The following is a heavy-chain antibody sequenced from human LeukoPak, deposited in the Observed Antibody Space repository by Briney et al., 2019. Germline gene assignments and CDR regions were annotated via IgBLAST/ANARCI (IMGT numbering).Heavy chain of an antibody. Sequence: GGSLRLSCAASGFTFSSYGMHWVRQAPGKGLEWVAFIRYDGSNKYYADSVKGRFTISRDNSKNTLYLQMNSLRAEDTAVYYCAKGNVLRFLEWLSPSPYFDYWGQGTLVTVSS. CDR3: AKGNVLRFLEWLSPSPYFDY. D-gene: IGHD3-3*01. CDR1: GFTFSSYG. V-gene: IGHV3-30*02. J-gene: IGHJ4*02. CDR2: IRYDGSNK.